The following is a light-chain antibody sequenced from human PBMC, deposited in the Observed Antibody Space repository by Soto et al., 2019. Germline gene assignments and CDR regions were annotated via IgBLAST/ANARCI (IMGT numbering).Light chain of an antibody. CDR2: YAS. Sequence: EIVMTQSPATVSVFPGESATLSCRASQSITSSVAWYQQKPGQAPKLLIYYASNRATGIPSRFSGSGSGTDFTLTISSLEPEDYAVYYCQQRSNWPLTFGGGTKVDIK. V-gene: IGKV3-11*01. CDR1: QSITSS. CDR3: QQRSNWPLT. J-gene: IGKJ4*01.